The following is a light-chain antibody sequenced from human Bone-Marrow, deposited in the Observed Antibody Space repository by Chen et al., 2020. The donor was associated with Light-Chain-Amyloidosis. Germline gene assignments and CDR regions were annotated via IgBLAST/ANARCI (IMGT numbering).Light chain of an antibody. CDR1: QDINRY. CDR2: DTS. V-gene: IGKV3-11*01. Sequence: EIVLTQSPDTLSLSPGERATLSCKASQDINRYLAWYQQKPGQAPRLLIYDTSNRATGIPARFSGSGSVTDFTLSISSLEPEDFAVYYCQQRLSWPPLTFGQGTRLEIK. J-gene: IGKJ5*01. CDR3: QQRLSWPPLT.